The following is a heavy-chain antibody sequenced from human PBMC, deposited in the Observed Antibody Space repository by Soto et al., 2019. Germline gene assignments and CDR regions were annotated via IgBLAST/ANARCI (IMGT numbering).Heavy chain of an antibody. CDR1: GYTFTSFA. Sequence: ASVKVSCKASGYTFTSFAISWVRQAPRQGLEWMGWISAYNGNTNYAQKLQGRVTMTTDTSTSTAYMELRSLRSDDTAVYYCARDRLRGYDSSGFYSWGQGTMVTVSS. CDR3: ARDRLRGYDSSGFYS. D-gene: IGHD3-22*01. CDR2: ISAYNGNT. J-gene: IGHJ4*02. V-gene: IGHV1-18*01.